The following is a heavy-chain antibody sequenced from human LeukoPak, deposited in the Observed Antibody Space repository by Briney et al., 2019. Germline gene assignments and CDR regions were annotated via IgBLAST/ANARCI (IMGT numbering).Heavy chain of an antibody. CDR1: GFTVSSNY. CDR3: ARGRSTVANYYYYMDV. D-gene: IGHD4-11*01. Sequence: PGGSLRLSCAASGFTVSSNYMTWVRQAPGKGLEWVSVIYSGGSTYYADSVKGRFTISRDNAKNSLYLQMNSLRAEDTAVYYCARGRSTVANYYYYMDVWGKGTTVTVSS. J-gene: IGHJ6*03. V-gene: IGHV3-53*01. CDR2: IYSGGST.